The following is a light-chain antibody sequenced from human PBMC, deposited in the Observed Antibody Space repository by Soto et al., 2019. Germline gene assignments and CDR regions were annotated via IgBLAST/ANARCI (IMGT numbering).Light chain of an antibody. CDR1: TGDVTSNHY. CDR2: DTS. V-gene: IGLV7-46*01. Sequence: QAVVTQESSLTVSPGGTVTLTCGSSTGDVTSNHYPFWFQQKPGQAPRTLIYDTSKTHAWTPARFSASLLGGKAALTLSGAQPEDEADYYCFLIYSGVLVFGGGTKLTVL. J-gene: IGLJ3*02. CDR3: FLIYSGVLV.